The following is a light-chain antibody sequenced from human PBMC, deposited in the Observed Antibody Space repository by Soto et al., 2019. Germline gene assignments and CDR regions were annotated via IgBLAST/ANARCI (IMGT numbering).Light chain of an antibody. CDR2: KAS. Sequence: IQMTLSPSTLSASVGDRVTITCRASQSINNWLAWYQQKPGKAPKLLIYKASLLESGVPSRFSGSGSGTDYTLTISSLQPDDFATYYCQQLNSYPTFGQGTRLETK. J-gene: IGKJ5*01. V-gene: IGKV1-5*03. CDR3: QQLNSYPT. CDR1: QSINNW.